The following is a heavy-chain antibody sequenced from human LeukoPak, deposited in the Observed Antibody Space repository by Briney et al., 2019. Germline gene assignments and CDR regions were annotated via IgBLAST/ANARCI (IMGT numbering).Heavy chain of an antibody. Sequence: SETLSLTCTVSGGPISSYYWSWIRQPARKGLEWIGRIYTSGSTNYNPSLKSRVTMSVDTSKNQFSLKLSSVTAADTAVYYCARGQVSGWYWDPLDYWGQGTLVTVSS. CDR3: ARGQVSGWYWDPLDY. D-gene: IGHD6-19*01. CDR2: IYTSGST. V-gene: IGHV4-4*07. J-gene: IGHJ4*02. CDR1: GGPISSYY.